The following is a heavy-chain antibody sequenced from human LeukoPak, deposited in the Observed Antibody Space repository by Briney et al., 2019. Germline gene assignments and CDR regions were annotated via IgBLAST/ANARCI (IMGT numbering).Heavy chain of an antibody. D-gene: IGHD6-19*01. CDR2: INPNSGGT. J-gene: IGHJ4*02. Sequence: ASVKVSCKASGYTFTGYYMHWVRQAPGQGLEWMGWINPNSGGTNYAQKFQGRVTMTRDTSISTAYMELSRLRSDDTAVYYCAREVSAAVAGFFGSTGPGHFDYWGQGTLVTVSS. CDR3: AREVSAAVAGFFGSTGPGHFDY. CDR1: GYTFTGYY. V-gene: IGHV1-2*02.